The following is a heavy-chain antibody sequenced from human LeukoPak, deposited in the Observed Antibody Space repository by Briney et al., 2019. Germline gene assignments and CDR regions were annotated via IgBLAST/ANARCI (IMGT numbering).Heavy chain of an antibody. J-gene: IGHJ4*02. D-gene: IGHD3-3*01. V-gene: IGHV3-21*01. CDR1: GFTSSSYS. CDR3: ATDRGGGQSGYYGFDY. Sequence: GGSLRLSCAASGFTSSSYSMNWVRQAPGEGLEWVSSISDSSTFIYYADSVKGRFTISRDNTKNSLFLQMNSLRAEDTAVYYCATDRGGGQSGYYGFDYWGQGTLVTVSS. CDR2: ISDSSTFI.